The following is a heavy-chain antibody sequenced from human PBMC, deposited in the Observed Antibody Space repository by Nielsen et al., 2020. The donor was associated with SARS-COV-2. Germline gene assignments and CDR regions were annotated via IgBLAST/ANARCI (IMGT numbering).Heavy chain of an antibody. CDR2: IDPSDSYT. CDR3: ARQAGTVTTSYYYGMDV. Sequence: KVSCKGSGYSFTSYWISWVRQVPGKGLEWMGRIDPSDSYTNYSPSFQGHVTISADKSISTAYLQWSSLKASDTAMYYCARQAGTVTTSYYYGMDVWGQGTTVTVSS. CDR1: GYSFTSYW. D-gene: IGHD4-17*01. J-gene: IGHJ6*02. V-gene: IGHV5-10-1*01.